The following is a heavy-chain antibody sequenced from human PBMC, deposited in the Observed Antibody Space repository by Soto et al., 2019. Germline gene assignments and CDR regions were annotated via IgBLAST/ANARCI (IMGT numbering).Heavy chain of an antibody. CDR3: ARDMNHKYSSGWYYFDY. D-gene: IGHD6-19*01. CDR1: GFTFSSYG. J-gene: IGHJ4*02. Sequence: GGSLRLSCAASGFTFSSYGMHWVRQAPGKGLEWVAVIWYDGSNKYYADSVKGRFTISRDNSKNTLYLQMNSLRAEDTAVYYCARDMNHKYSSGWYYFDYWGPGTLVTVSS. V-gene: IGHV3-33*01. CDR2: IWYDGSNK.